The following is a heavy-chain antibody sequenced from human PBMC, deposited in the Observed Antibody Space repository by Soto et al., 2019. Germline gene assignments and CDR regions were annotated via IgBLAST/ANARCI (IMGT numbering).Heavy chain of an antibody. Sequence: GASVKVSCKASGYTFTGYYMHWVRQAPGQGLEWMGWINPNSGGTNYAQKFQGRVTMTRDTSISTAYMELSRLRSDDTAVYYCASVIVGAKRRTTDAFDIWGQGTMVTVSS. V-gene: IGHV1-2*02. CDR2: INPNSGGT. D-gene: IGHD1-26*01. CDR3: ASVIVGAKRRTTDAFDI. CDR1: GYTFTGYY. J-gene: IGHJ3*02.